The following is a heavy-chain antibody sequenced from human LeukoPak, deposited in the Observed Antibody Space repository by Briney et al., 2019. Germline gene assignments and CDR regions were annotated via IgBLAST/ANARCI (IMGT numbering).Heavy chain of an antibody. Sequence: GGSLRLSCAASGFTVSSNYMSWVGQASGEGRKWGSVIYSGGSTYYAGSVKGRFPISRDNSKNTLYLQMDSLRAEDTAVYYCARDTGNYSGVGVYYYMDVWGKGTTVTVSS. CDR3: ARDTGNYSGVGVYYYMDV. CDR1: GFTVSSNY. CDR2: IYSGGST. J-gene: IGHJ6*03. V-gene: IGHV3-53*01. D-gene: IGHD4-11*01.